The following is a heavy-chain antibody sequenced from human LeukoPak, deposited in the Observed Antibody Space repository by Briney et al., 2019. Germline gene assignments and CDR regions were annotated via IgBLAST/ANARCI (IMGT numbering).Heavy chain of an antibody. CDR3: AKAVGGFGYFDY. CDR1: GFIFSRYG. J-gene: IGHJ4*02. CDR2: ISDSGGST. Sequence: GGSLRLSCAASGFIFSRYGMSWVRQAPGKGLEWVSAISDSGGSTYYADSVKGRITISRDNSMNTLSLQMNSLRAEDTAVYYGAKAVGGFGYFDYWGQGTLVPVSS. D-gene: IGHD2-15*01. V-gene: IGHV3-23*01.